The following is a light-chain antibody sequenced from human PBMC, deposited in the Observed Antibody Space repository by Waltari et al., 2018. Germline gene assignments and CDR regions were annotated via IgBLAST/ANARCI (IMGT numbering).Light chain of an antibody. CDR2: AVS. Sequence: QSALTQPASVFGSLGQSVTLSCTGTATDIGGYDYVSWYQQHSGKAPKLLIFAVSSRPSEISARFSASKSGNPASLTISGLQTEDEADYHCTSYTSKNTFIFGGGTRLTVL. V-gene: IGLV2-14*03. CDR1: ATDIGGYDY. J-gene: IGLJ2*01. CDR3: TSYTSKNTFI.